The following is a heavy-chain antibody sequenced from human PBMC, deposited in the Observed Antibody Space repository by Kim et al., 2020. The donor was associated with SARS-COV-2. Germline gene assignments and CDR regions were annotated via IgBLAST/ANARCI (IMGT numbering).Heavy chain of an antibody. V-gene: IGHV1-69*04. Sequence: KFQGRVTITADKSTSTAYMELSGLKSEDTAVYYCARGGSCSSGICYPCFDPWGQGTLVTVSS. J-gene: IGHJ5*02. D-gene: IGHD2-15*01. CDR3: ARGGSCSSGICYPCFDP.